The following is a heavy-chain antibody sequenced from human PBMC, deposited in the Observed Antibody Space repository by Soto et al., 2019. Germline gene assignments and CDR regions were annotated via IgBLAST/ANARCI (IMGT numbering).Heavy chain of an antibody. D-gene: IGHD2-2*01. CDR2: ISDDGKNT. J-gene: IGHJ5*02. CDR3: AKDSYCSSTICPTGSSGGS. Sequence: EVQLEQSGGGLVQPGESLRLSCAASGFVFSVYYMHWVRQVPGKAPVWVARISDDGKNTTYADSVKGRFTISRDNAKDTLYLQMNSLRGDDTAVYYCAKDSYCSSTICPTGSSGGSWGQGTLVTVSS. V-gene: IGHV3-74*03. CDR1: GFVFSVYY.